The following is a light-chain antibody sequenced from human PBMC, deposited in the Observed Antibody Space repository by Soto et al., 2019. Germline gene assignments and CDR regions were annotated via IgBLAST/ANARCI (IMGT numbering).Light chain of an antibody. CDR3: QQFYYLPIT. J-gene: IGKJ5*01. CDR1: QDISNF. V-gene: IGKV1-33*01. Sequence: DIQMTQSPSSLSASVGDRVTITCQASQDISNFLNWYQLKPGKAPNLLIYDAVNLHTGVPARFSESGSCTDFSLTISSLQTEDIATYYCQQFYYLPITFGQGTRLEIK. CDR2: DAV.